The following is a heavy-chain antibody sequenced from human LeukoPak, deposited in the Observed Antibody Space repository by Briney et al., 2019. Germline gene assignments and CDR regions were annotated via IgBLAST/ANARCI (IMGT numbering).Heavy chain of an antibody. CDR3: ARINSGRHLGDAFDI. J-gene: IGHJ3*02. CDR2: IKEDGSEK. CDR1: SGYW. D-gene: IGHD1-26*01. V-gene: IGHV3-7*01. Sequence: GGSLRLSCAAFSGYWMTWVRQAPGKGLEWVANIKEDGSEKCYVDSVKGRFTISRDNAKNSLFLQMNSLRAEDTAVYYCARINSGRHLGDAFDIWGQGTTVTISS.